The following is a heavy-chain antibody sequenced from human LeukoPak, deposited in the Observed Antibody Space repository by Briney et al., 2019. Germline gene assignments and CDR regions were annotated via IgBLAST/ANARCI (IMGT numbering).Heavy chain of an antibody. V-gene: IGHV3-23*01. CDR3: ARDLDYYDSSGYYSPGY. CDR2: ISVSGGST. CDR1: GFTFSSYA. D-gene: IGHD3-22*01. Sequence: GGSLRLSCAASGFTFSSYAMSWVRQAPGKGLEWVSAISVSGGSTYYADSVKGRFTISRDNSKNTLYLQMNSLRAEDTAVYYCARDLDYYDSSGYYSPGYWGQGTLVTVSS. J-gene: IGHJ4*02.